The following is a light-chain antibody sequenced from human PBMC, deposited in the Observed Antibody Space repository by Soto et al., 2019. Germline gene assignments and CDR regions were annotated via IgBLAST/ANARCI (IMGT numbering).Light chain of an antibody. CDR2: EVN. CDR1: SSDVGSYYL. V-gene: IGLV2-23*02. Sequence: QSALTQPASVSGSPGQSITISCTGTSSDVGSYYLVSWYQHHPGKAPKLMIYEVNKWPSGVSNRFSGSKSGNTASLTISGLQAEDEADYYCCSYAGSPPYVFGTGTKVTVL. J-gene: IGLJ1*01. CDR3: CSYAGSPPYV.